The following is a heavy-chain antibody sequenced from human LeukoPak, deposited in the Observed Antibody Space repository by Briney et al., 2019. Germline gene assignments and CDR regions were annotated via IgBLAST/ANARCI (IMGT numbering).Heavy chain of an antibody. J-gene: IGHJ4*02. V-gene: IGHV3-66*01. CDR3: ARDTVTPPYYFDY. CDR1: GFTVSSNY. CDR2: IYSGGST. D-gene: IGHD4-11*01. Sequence: GGSLRLSCAASGFTVSSNYMSWVRQAPGKGLECVSVIYSGGSTYYADSVKGRFTISRDNSKNTLYLQMNSLRAEDTAVYYCARDTVTPPYYFDYWGQGTLVTVSS.